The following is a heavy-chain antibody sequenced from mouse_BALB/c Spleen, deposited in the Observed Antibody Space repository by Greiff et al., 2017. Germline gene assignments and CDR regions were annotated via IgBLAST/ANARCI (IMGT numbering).Heavy chain of an antibody. Sequence: VQLQQSGPELVKPGASVKMSCKASGYTFTSYVMHWVKQKPGQGLEWIGYINPYNDGTKYNEKFKGKATLTSDKSSSTAYMELSSLTSEDSAVYYCGRGYDGSYYYAMDYWGQGTSVTVSS. D-gene: IGHD2-3*01. CDR1: GYTFTSYV. CDR3: GRGYDGSYYYAMDY. J-gene: IGHJ4*01. CDR2: INPYNDGT. V-gene: IGHV1-14*01.